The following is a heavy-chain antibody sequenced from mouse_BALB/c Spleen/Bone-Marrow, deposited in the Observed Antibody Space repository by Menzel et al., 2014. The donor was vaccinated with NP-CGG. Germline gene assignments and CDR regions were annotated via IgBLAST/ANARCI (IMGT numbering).Heavy chain of an antibody. Sequence: QVQLQQSGAGLVKPGASVKLSCKASGYTFTSYWMHWVKQRPGQGLEWIGEIDPSDSYTNYNQKFKGKATLTVDKSSSTAYMQLSSLTSEDSAVYYCAITTVVATGDYWGQGTTLTVSS. CDR2: IDPSDSYT. J-gene: IGHJ2*01. V-gene: IGHV1-69*02. D-gene: IGHD1-1*01. CDR3: AITTVVATGDY. CDR1: GYTFTSYW.